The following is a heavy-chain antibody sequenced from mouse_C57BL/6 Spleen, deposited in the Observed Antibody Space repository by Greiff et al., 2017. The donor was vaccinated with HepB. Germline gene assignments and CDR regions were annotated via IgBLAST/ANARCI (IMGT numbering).Heavy chain of an antibody. Sequence: QVQLQQSGAELVKPGASVKISCKASGYAFSSYWMNWVKQRPGKGLEWIGQIYPGDGDTNYNGKFKGKATLTADKSSSTAYMQLSSLTSEDSAVYFCASNYRDYYAMDYWGQGTSVTVSS. CDR2: IYPGDGDT. CDR1: GYAFSSYW. D-gene: IGHD2-1*01. V-gene: IGHV1-80*01. CDR3: ASNYRDYYAMDY. J-gene: IGHJ4*01.